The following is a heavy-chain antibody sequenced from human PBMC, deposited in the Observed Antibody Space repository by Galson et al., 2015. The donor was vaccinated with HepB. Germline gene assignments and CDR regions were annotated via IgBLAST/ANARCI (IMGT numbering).Heavy chain of an antibody. CDR2: IYTSGST. V-gene: IGHV4-61*02. D-gene: IGHD6-13*01. CDR1: GGSISSGSHY. Sequence: SLTCTVPGGSISSGSHYWSWIRPPAGKGLEWIGRIYTSGSTNYNPSLKSRVTMSVHTSKNQFSLKLSSVTAADTAVYYCAIGGISSSSCDFDYWGQGTLVTVSS. J-gene: IGHJ4*02. CDR3: AIGGISSSSCDFDY.